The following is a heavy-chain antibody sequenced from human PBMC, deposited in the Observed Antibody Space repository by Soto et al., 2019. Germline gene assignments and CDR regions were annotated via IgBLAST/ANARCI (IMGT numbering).Heavy chain of an antibody. D-gene: IGHD3-3*02. CDR2: IWYDGSNK. CDR1: GFTFSSYG. CDR3: ARDSMEIDY. Sequence: QVQLVESGGGVVQPGRSLRLSCAASGFTFSSYGMHWVRQAPGKGLEWVAVIWYDGSNKYYADSVKGRFTISRGNSKNTLYLQMNSLRAEDTAVYYCARDSMEIDYWGQGTLVTVSS. V-gene: IGHV3-33*01. J-gene: IGHJ4*02.